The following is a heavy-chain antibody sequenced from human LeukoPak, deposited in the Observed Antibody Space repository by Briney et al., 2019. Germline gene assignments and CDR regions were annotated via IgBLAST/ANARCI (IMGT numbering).Heavy chain of an antibody. CDR3: ARDPQVRIAAAGKAYYYYGMDV. V-gene: IGHV1-18*01. J-gene: IGHJ6*02. D-gene: IGHD6-13*01. CDR1: GYTFTSYG. Sequence: ASVKVSCKASGYTFTSYGISWVRQAPGQGLEWMGWISAYNGNTNYAQKLQGRVTMTTDTSTSTAYMELRSLRSDDTAAYYCARDPQVRIAAAGKAYYYYGMDVWGQGTTVTVSS. CDR2: ISAYNGNT.